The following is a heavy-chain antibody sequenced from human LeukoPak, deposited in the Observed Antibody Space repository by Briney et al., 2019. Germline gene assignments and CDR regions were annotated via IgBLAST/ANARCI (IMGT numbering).Heavy chain of an antibody. CDR1: GYTFTGYY. Sequence: ASVKVSCKASGYTFTGYYMHWVRQAPGQGLEGMGWINPNSGGTNYAQGFQGRVTMTRDTSISTAYMELSRLRSDDTAVYYCARVRGGFYSSGWEVGFDYWGQGTLVTVSS. V-gene: IGHV1-2*02. J-gene: IGHJ4*02. CDR3: ARVRGGFYSSGWEVGFDY. CDR2: INPNSGGT. D-gene: IGHD6-19*01.